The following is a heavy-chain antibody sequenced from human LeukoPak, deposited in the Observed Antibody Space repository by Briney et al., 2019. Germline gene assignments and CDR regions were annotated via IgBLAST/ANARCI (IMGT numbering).Heavy chain of an antibody. V-gene: IGHV3-72*01. Sequence: PGGSLRLSCAASGFTFSDHYMDWVRQDPGKGLEWVGRSRNKANSYTTEYAASVKGRFTISRDEAKNTLYLQMSSLKTEDTAMYYCAKSYYGSGSYYPYYWGQGALVTVSS. CDR3: AKSYYGSGSYYPYY. J-gene: IGHJ4*02. CDR2: SRNKANSYTT. D-gene: IGHD3-10*01. CDR1: GFTFSDHY.